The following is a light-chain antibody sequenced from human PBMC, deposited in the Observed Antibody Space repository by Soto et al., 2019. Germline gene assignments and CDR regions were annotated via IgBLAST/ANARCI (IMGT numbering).Light chain of an antibody. CDR3: QQRSNFPLT. J-gene: IGKJ4*01. CDR2: DAS. CDR1: QSVSSY. Sequence: DIVLTQSPATLSLSPGERATLSCRASQSVSSYLAWYQQKPGQAPRLLIYDASNRATGIPARFSGSGSGTDFALTISSLEPEDFAVYYCQQRSNFPLTFGGGTKVDIK. V-gene: IGKV3-11*01.